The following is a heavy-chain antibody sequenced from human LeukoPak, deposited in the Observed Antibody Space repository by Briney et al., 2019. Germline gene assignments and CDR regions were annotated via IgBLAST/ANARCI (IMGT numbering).Heavy chain of an antibody. V-gene: IGHV3-23*01. D-gene: IGHD1-14*01. CDR1: GFTFSSYA. CDR2: FSGSGGIT. CDR3: AKGGAGPYSFYFDY. J-gene: IGHJ4*02. Sequence: GGSLRLSCAASGFTFSSYAMSWVRQAPGKGLEWVSGFSGSGGITYYADSVKGRFTISSDNSKNTLYLQMNSLRAEDTAVYYCAKGGAGPYSFYFDYWGQGTLVTVSS.